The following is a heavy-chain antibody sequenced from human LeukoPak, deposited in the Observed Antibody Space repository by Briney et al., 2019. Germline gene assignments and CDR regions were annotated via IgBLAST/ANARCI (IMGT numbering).Heavy chain of an antibody. CDR3: ARDVMGYSGYDLFD. D-gene: IGHD5-12*01. Sequence: SETLSLTCAVYGGSFSGYYWSWIRQPPGKGLEWIGEINHSGSTNYNPSLKSRVTISVDTSKNQFSLKLSSVTAADTAVYYCARDVMGYSGYDLFDWGQGTLVTVSS. CDR2: INHSGST. V-gene: IGHV4-34*01. CDR1: GGSFSGYY. J-gene: IGHJ4*02.